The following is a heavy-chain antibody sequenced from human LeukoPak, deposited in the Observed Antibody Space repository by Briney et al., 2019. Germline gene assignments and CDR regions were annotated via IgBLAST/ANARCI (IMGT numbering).Heavy chain of an antibody. CDR1: GGSISSSSYY. V-gene: IGHV4-39*07. J-gene: IGHJ6*03. Sequence: SETLSLTCTVSGGSISSSSYYWGWIRQPPGKGLEWIGSIYYSGSTYYNPSLKSRVTISVDTSKNQFSLKLSSVTAADTAVYYCARGYDFWSGYPNYYYYYYMDVWGKGTTVTVSS. CDR2: IYYSGST. D-gene: IGHD3-3*01. CDR3: ARGYDFWSGYPNYYYYYYMDV.